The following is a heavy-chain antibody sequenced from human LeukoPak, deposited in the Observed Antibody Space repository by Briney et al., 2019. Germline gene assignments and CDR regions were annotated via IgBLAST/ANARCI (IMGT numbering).Heavy chain of an antibody. J-gene: IGHJ6*02. D-gene: IGHD2-2*02. V-gene: IGHV1-18*01. CDR3: ARPSFHCSSTSCYTGYGMDV. CDR2: ISAYNGNT. Sequence: ASVKVSCKASGGTFSSYAISWVRQAPGQGLEWMGWISAYNGNTNYAQKLQGRVTMTTDASTSTAYMELRSLRSDDTAVYYCARPSFHCSSTSCYTGYGMDVWGRGTTVTVSS. CDR1: GGTFSSYA.